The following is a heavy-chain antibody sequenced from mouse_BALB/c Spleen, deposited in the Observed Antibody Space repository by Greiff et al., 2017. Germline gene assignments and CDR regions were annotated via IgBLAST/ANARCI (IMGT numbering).Heavy chain of an antibody. J-gene: IGHJ2*01. D-gene: IGHD2-10*01. CDR1: GYTFSSYW. Sequence: VQLQQSGAELMKPGASVKISCKATGYTFSSYWIEWVKQRPGHGLEWIGEILPGSGSTNYNEKFKGKATFTADTSSNTAYMQLSSLTSEDSAVYYCASPSYGNYLYFDYWGQGTTLTVSS. CDR3: ASPSYGNYLYFDY. CDR2: ILPGSGST. V-gene: IGHV1-9*01.